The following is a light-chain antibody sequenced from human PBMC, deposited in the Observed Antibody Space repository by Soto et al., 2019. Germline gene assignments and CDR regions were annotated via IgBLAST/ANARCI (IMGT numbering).Light chain of an antibody. Sequence: QSVLTQPASVSGSPGQSITISCTGTSSDVGGYIYVSWYQQHPGKAPKLMIYEVSNRPSGVSNRFSGSKSGNTASLTISGLQAEDEADYYCSSYTSSSTYVLGTGTKLTVL. V-gene: IGLV2-14*01. CDR1: SSDVGGYIY. CDR3: SSYTSSSTYV. CDR2: EVS. J-gene: IGLJ1*01.